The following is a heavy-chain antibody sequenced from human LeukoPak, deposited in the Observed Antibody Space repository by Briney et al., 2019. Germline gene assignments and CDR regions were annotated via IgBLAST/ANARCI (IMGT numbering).Heavy chain of an antibody. D-gene: IGHD3-3*01. CDR1: GGTFSSYA. V-gene: IGHV1-69*13. CDR2: IIPIFGTA. J-gene: IGHJ6*04. Sequence: GASVKVSCKASGGTFSSYAISWVRQAPGQGLEWMGGIIPIFGTANYAQKFQGRVTITADESTSTAYMELSSLRSEDTAVYYCAKAGQSSYYDSPAGDVWGKGTTVTVSS. CDR3: AKAGQSSYYDSPAGDV.